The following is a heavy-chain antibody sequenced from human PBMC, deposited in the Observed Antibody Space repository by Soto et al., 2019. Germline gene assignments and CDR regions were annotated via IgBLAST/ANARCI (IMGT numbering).Heavy chain of an antibody. Sequence: GGSLRLSCAASGFTFSSYWMHWVRQVPGKGLVWVSRVKGDGSDTTYADSVRGRFTISRDNTKNTLYLQMNSLRPEDTAVYYCARAQWLAGDAFDIWGHGTMVTVSS. CDR2: VKGDGSDT. CDR1: GFTFSSYW. J-gene: IGHJ3*02. CDR3: ARAQWLAGDAFDI. D-gene: IGHD6-19*01. V-gene: IGHV3-74*01.